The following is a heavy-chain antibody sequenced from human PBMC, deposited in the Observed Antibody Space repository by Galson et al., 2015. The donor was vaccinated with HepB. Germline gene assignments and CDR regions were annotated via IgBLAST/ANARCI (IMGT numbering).Heavy chain of an antibody. J-gene: IGHJ5*02. CDR1: GYTFTGYY. CDR3: ARDSATVVVPAKAWFDP. V-gene: IGHV1-2*02. Sequence: SVKVSCKASGYTFTGYYMHWVRQAPGQGLEWMGWINPNSGGTNYAQKFQGRVTMTRDTSISTAYMELSRLRSDDTAVYYCARDSATVVVPAKAWFDPWGQGTLVTVSS. D-gene: IGHD2-2*01. CDR2: INPNSGGT.